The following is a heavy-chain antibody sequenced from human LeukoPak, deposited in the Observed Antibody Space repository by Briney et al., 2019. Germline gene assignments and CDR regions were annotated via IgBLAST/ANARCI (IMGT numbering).Heavy chain of an antibody. Sequence: SETLSLTCTVSGGSISSYYWSWIRQPAGKGLEWIGRIYTSGSTNYNPSLKSRVTMSVDTSKNQFSLKLSSVTAADTAVYYCAREGDIVATTNAFDIWGQGTMVTVSS. CDR1: GGSISSYY. CDR2: IYTSGST. V-gene: IGHV4-4*07. J-gene: IGHJ3*02. D-gene: IGHD5-12*01. CDR3: AREGDIVATTNAFDI.